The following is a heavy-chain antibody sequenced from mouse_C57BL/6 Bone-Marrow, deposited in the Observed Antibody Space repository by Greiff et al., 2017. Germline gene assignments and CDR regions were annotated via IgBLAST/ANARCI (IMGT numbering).Heavy chain of an antibody. J-gene: IGHJ3*01. CDR1: GYTFTSYW. Sequence: VQLQQPGAELVRPGSSVKLSCKASGYTFTSYWMHWVKQRPIQGLEWIGNIDPSDSETHYNQKFKDKATLTVDKSSSTAYMQLSSLTSEDSAVYYCARGYYGNWFAYWGQGTLVTVSA. V-gene: IGHV1-52*01. CDR3: ARGYYGNWFAY. CDR2: IDPSDSET. D-gene: IGHD2-1*01.